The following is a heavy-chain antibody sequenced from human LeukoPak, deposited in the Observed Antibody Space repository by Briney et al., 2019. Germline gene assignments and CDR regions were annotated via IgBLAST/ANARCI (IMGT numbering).Heavy chain of an antibody. V-gene: IGHV5-51*01. CDR3: AIEGYSYTDGFDI. CDR2: IYPGDSDT. Sequence: GESLKISCKGSGYRFTNNWIGWVRQMPGKGLEWMGIIYPGDSDTRYSPPFQGQVTISADKSISAAYLQWSSLRASDTAMYYCAIEGYSYTDGFDIWGQGTMVTVSS. CDR1: GYRFTNNW. D-gene: IGHD5-18*01. J-gene: IGHJ3*02.